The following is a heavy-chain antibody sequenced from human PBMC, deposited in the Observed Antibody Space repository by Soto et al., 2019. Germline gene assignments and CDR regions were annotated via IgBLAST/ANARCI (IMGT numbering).Heavy chain of an antibody. CDR3: AKGDSSGYHGFDY. Sequence: GGSLRLSCAASGFTFDDYAMHWARQAPGKGLEWVSGISWNSGSIGYADSVKGRFTISRDNAKNSLYLQMNSLRAEDTALYYCAKGDSSGYHGFDYWGQGTLVTVSS. J-gene: IGHJ4*02. CDR2: ISWNSGSI. D-gene: IGHD3-22*01. CDR1: GFTFDDYA. V-gene: IGHV3-9*01.